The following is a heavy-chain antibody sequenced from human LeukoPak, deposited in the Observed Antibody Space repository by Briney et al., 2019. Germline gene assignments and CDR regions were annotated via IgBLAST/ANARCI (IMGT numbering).Heavy chain of an antibody. CDR2: ISSSSDKI. Sequence: PGGSLRLSCAASGFAFSGYSMNWVRQAPGKGLEWVSYISSSSDKIYYADSVKGRFITSSDNAKHSLSLKLNSMRDEDTAVYYCPRSDLRFLELLDYWGQGTLVTVSS. CDR3: PRSDLRFLELLDY. J-gene: IGHJ4*02. V-gene: IGHV3-48*02. CDR1: GFAFSGYS. D-gene: IGHD3-3*01.